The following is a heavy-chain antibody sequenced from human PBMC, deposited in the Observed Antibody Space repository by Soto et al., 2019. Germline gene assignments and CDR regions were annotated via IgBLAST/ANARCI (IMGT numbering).Heavy chain of an antibody. CDR2: ISAYNGNT. CDR1: GYNFILHG. J-gene: IGHJ3*01. CDR3: GRVWYDGNAGAFDV. D-gene: IGHD3-10*01. Sequence: QVQLVQSGGEVKKAGASVKVSCKASGYNFILHGISWVRQAPGQGLEWMGWISAYNGNTNYAQKCQGRVTMTTDTSPSTVYMELRSLRSADTAMYYCGRVWYDGNAGAFDVWGQGTMVTVSS. V-gene: IGHV1-18*01.